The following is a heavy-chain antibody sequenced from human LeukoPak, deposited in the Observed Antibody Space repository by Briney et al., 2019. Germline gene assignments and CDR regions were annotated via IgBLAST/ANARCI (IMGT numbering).Heavy chain of an antibody. D-gene: IGHD3-9*01. CDR1: GFIFSSYP. V-gene: IGHV3-72*01. J-gene: IGHJ4*02. Sequence: GGSLRLSCAASGFIFSSYPMSWVRQAPGKGLEWVGRIRHKVHSYTTEYAASVRGRFIISRDDSQNSLYLQMNSLKTDDTAVYYCARHAADYDVLTGSYSGDYFDYWGQGTLVTVSS. CDR2: IRHKVHSYTT. CDR3: ARHAADYDVLTGSYSGDYFDY.